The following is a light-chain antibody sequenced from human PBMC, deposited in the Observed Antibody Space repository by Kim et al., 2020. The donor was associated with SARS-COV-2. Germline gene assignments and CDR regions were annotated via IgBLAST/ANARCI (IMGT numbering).Light chain of an antibody. J-gene: IGKJ5*01. Sequence: SPGERAPLSCRASQGVSSDLAWYQQKPGQAPRLLIYGASTRATGIPARFSGSGSGTEFTLTISGLQSEDFAVYYCQQYNNWPPITFGQGTRLEIK. CDR3: QQYNNWPPIT. CDR1: QGVSSD. V-gene: IGKV3-15*01. CDR2: GAS.